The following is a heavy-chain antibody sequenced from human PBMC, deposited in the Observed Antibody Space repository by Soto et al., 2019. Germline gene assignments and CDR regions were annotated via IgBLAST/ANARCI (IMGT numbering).Heavy chain of an antibody. CDR2: ISAYNGNT. D-gene: IGHD3-22*01. J-gene: IGHJ5*02. V-gene: IGHV1-18*01. CDR1: GYTFTSYG. Sequence: ASVKVSCKASGYTFTSYGISWVRQAPGQGLEWMGWISAYNGNTNYAQKLQGRVTMTTDTSTSTAYMELRSLRSDDTAVYYCARDALVYYYDSSGYYTNWFDPWGQGTLVTV. CDR3: ARDALVYYYDSSGYYTNWFDP.